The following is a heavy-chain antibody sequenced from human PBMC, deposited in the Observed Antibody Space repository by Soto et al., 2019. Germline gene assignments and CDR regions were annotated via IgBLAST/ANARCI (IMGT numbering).Heavy chain of an antibody. D-gene: IGHD5-12*01. CDR3: ATWLSALYYFDY. J-gene: IGHJ4*02. CDR1: GFTFSSYE. Sequence: EVQLVESGGGLAQSGGSLRLSCAASGFTFSSYEMSWVRQAPGEGLEWVSYISSSGSTIYYADSVKGRFTISRDNAKNSLYLQMNILRAEDTAIYYCATWLSALYYFDYWGQGTLVTVSS. CDR2: ISSSGSTI. V-gene: IGHV3-48*03.